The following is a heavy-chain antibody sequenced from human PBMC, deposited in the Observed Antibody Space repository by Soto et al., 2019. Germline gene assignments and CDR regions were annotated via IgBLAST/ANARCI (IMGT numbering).Heavy chain of an antibody. V-gene: IGHV3-74*01. D-gene: IGHD3-10*01. CDR2: IDSDGSST. CDR3: GRDDFGLGIDY. J-gene: IGHJ4*02. CDR1: GFTFSTYW. Sequence: EVQLVESGGGLVQPGGSLRLSCAASGFTFSTYWMHWVRQAPGKGLVWVSHIDSDGSSTTYADSVKGRFTISRDNAKNTLYLQMNSLRVEDTAVYYCGRDDFGLGIDYWGQGTLVTVSS.